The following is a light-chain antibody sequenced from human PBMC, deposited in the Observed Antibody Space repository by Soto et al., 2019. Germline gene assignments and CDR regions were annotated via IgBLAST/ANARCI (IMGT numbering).Light chain of an antibody. Sequence: ELVLTQSPGTLSLSPGDRSTLSCRSSQSAYSSYLSWYQQKPGQAPRLLIYGASTRATGIPARFSGSGSGTEFTLTISSLQSEDSAVYYCQQYNNWPTFGQGTKVDIK. CDR1: QSAYSSY. V-gene: IGKV3-15*01. J-gene: IGKJ1*01. CDR3: QQYNNWPT. CDR2: GAS.